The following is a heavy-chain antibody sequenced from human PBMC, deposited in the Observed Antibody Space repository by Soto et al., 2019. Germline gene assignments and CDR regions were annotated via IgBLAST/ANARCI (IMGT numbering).Heavy chain of an antibody. J-gene: IGHJ6*02. Sequence: QVQLVESGGGVVQPGRSLRLSCAASGFTFSSYGMHWVRQAPGKGLEWVAVISYDGSNKYYADSVKGRFTISRDNSKNTLYLQMNSLRAEDTAVYYCAKDHKNYGGGMDVWGQGTTVTVSS. V-gene: IGHV3-30*18. CDR1: GFTFSSYG. CDR2: ISYDGSNK. CDR3: AKDHKNYGGGMDV. D-gene: IGHD3-10*01.